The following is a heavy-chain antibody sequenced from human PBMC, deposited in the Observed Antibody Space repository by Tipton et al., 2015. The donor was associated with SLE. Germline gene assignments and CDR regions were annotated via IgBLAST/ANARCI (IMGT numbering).Heavy chain of an antibody. V-gene: IGHV4-30-2*01. Sequence: TLSLTCAVSGGSISNGGNSWSWIRQPPGKGLEWIGYIYHSGSTYYNPSLKSRVTISVDTSKNQFSLKLSSVTAADTAVYYCASGGGGLDYWGQGTLVTVSS. CDR2: IYHSGST. D-gene: IGHD3-10*01. J-gene: IGHJ4*02. CDR1: GGSISNGGNS. CDR3: ASGGGGLDY.